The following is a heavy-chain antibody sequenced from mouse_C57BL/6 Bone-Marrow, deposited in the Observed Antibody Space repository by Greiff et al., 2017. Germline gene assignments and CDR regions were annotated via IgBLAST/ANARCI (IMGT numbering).Heavy chain of an antibody. D-gene: IGHD1-1*02. J-gene: IGHJ4*01. Sequence: QVQLKESGPGLVQPSQSLSITCTVSGFSLTSYGVHWVRMSPGKGLEWLGVVWRGGSTDYNEAFMSRMRITTYKSTTKVFFIMNSLQAEDTAIYTYDKFGGYPDARDYWGQGTSVTVSS. CDR3: DKFGGYPDARDY. V-gene: IGHV2-5*01. CDR1: GFSLTSYG. CDR2: VWRGGST.